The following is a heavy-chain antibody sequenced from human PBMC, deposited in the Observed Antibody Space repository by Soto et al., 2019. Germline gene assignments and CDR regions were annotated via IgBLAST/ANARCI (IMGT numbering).Heavy chain of an antibody. CDR2: IFHDGTA. J-gene: IGHJ4*02. CDR1: GVSISSGNW. Sequence: SETLSLTCAVSGVSISSGNWWTWVRQTPQRGLEYIGEIFHDGTANYYPSFERRVAISVDTSKNQFSLKLTSVTAADTAIYFCARLVYDTRLNYMYFDFWGQGALGTVAS. V-gene: IGHV4-4*02. CDR3: ARLVYDTRLNYMYFDF. D-gene: IGHD2-8*01.